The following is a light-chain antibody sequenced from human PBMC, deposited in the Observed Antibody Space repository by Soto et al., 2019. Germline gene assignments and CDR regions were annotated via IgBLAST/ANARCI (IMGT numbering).Light chain of an antibody. CDR1: GSDFGGNNY. Sequence: LTQPASVSGSPGQSLTISCTGTGSDFGGNNYVSWYQQRPGTAPKLMISYVSNRPSGVPNRFSGSKSGNTASLSISGLQAEDEADYYCSPYTTATSTQVFGSGTKVTVL. CDR3: SPYTTATSTQV. V-gene: IGLV2-14*01. CDR2: YVS. J-gene: IGLJ1*01.